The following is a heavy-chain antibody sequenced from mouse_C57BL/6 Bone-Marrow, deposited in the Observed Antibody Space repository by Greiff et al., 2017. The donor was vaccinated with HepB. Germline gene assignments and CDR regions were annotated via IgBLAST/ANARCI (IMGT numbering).Heavy chain of an antibody. CDR1: GFTFSSYA. V-gene: IGHV5-4*01. D-gene: IGHD1-1*02. J-gene: IGHJ1*03. Sequence: EVMLVESGGGLVKPGGSLKLSCAASGFTFSSYAMSWVRQTPEKRLEWVATISDGGSYTYYPDNVKGRFTISRDNAKNNLYLQMSHLKSEDTAMYYGARDFGGYWYFDVWGTGTTVTVSS. CDR3: ARDFGGYWYFDV. CDR2: ISDGGSYT.